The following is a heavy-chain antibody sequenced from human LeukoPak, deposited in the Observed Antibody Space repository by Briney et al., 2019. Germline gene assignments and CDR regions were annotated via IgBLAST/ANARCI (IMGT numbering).Heavy chain of an antibody. J-gene: IGHJ4*02. CDR2: IYYSGST. V-gene: IGHV4-59*01. CDR3: ARSVAGTLDY. D-gene: IGHD6-19*01. CDR1: GGSFSGYY. Sequence: SETLSLTCAVYGGSFSGYYWSWIRQPPGKGLEWIGYIYYSGSTNYNPSLKSRVTISVDTSKNQFSLKLSSVTAADTAVYYCARSVAGTLDYWGQGTLVTVSS.